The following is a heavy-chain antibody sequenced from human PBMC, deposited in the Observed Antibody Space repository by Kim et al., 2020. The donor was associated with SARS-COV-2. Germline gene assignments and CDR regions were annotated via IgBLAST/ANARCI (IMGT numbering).Heavy chain of an antibody. Sequence: QKFQGRVTMTRDTSTSTVYMELSSLRSEDTAVYYCASVYDSSGLFYGMDVWGQGTTVTVSS. D-gene: IGHD3-22*01. J-gene: IGHJ6*02. V-gene: IGHV1-46*01. CDR3: ASVYDSSGLFYGMDV.